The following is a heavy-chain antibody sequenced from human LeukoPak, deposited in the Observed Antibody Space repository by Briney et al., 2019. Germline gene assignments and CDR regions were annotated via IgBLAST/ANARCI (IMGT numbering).Heavy chain of an antibody. J-gene: IGHJ1*01. CDR3: ARVEGDIVVVPAAIGYFQH. CDR1: GFTVSSNY. V-gene: IGHV3-53*01. CDR2: IYSGGST. Sequence: PGGSLRLSCAASGFTVSSNYMSWVRQAPGKGLEWVSVIYSGGSTYYADSVKGRFTISRDNSKNTLYLQMNSLRAEDTAVYYCARVEGDIVVVPAAIGYFQHWGQGTLVTVSS. D-gene: IGHD2-2*02.